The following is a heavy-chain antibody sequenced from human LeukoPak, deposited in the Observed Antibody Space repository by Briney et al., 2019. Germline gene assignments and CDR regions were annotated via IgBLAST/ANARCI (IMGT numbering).Heavy chain of an antibody. D-gene: IGHD4-23*01. CDR3: ARTGGGNSVDFDY. CDR1: GFTFSSYS. Sequence: GGSLRLSCAASGFTFSSYSMNWVRQAPGKGLEWVSSISSSSSYIYYADSVKGRFTISRDNAKNSLYLQMNSLRAEDTAVYYCARTGGGNSVDFDYWGQGTLVTVSS. J-gene: IGHJ4*02. CDR2: ISSSSSYI. V-gene: IGHV3-21*01.